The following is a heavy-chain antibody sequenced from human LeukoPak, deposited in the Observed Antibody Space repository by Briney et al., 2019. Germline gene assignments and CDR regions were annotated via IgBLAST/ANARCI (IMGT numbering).Heavy chain of an antibody. CDR1: GFTFSSYS. Sequence: GGSLRLACAASGFTFSSYSMNWVRQAPGKGLEWVSSISSSSSYIYYADSVKGRFTISRDNAKNSLYLQMNSLRAEDTAVYYCARVGWELDYDAFDIWGQGTMVTVSS. CDR2: ISSSSSYI. J-gene: IGHJ3*02. D-gene: IGHD1-26*01. CDR3: ARVGWELDYDAFDI. V-gene: IGHV3-21*01.